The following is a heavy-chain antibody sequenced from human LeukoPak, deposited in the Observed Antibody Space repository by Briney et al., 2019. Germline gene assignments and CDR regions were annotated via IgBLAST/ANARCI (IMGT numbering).Heavy chain of an antibody. D-gene: IGHD3-16*01. Sequence: GGSLRLSCAASGFTFSTYAMHWVRQAPGKGLEWVSGISWNSGSIGYADSVKGRFTISRDNAKNSLYLQMNSLRAEDTALYYCTKDRRGGADYWGQGTLVTVSS. CDR3: TKDRRGGADY. CDR2: ISWNSGSI. CDR1: GFTFSTYA. V-gene: IGHV3-9*01. J-gene: IGHJ4*02.